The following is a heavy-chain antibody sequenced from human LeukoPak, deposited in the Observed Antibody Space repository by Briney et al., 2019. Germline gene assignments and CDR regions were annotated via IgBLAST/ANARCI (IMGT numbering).Heavy chain of an antibody. Sequence: PSQTLSLTCTVSGGSISSGSYYWTWIRQPAGKVLEWIGRIYTSGSTNHNPSLKSRVTISLDTSKNQFSLKLISVTAADTAVYFCARERTDTSMDYWGQGTLVTVSS. V-gene: IGHV4-61*02. CDR1: GGSISSGSYY. CDR3: ARERTDTSMDY. J-gene: IGHJ4*02. CDR2: IYTSGST. D-gene: IGHD5-18*01.